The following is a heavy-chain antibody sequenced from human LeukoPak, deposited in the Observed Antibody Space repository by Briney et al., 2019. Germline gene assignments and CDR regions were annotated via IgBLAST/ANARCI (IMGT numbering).Heavy chain of an antibody. CDR3: VQLGYCSGGSCYNPP. CDR2: ISQDSSNR. D-gene: IGHD2-15*01. Sequence: PGGSLRLSCAASGFTFRNYVLHWVRQAPGRGLEWVTLISQDSSNRHYADSVKGRFTISRDNSKNTLYLQMNSLRAEDTAVYYCVQLGYCSGGSCYNPPWGQGTQVTVSS. V-gene: IGHV3-30*04. J-gene: IGHJ5*02. CDR1: GFTFRNYV.